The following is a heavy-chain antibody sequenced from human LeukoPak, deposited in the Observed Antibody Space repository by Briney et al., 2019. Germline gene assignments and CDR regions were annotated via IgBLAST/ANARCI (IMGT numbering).Heavy chain of an antibody. D-gene: IGHD1-14*01. J-gene: IGHJ3*02. CDR1: GFTFSVSV. Sequence: GGSLRLSCAASGFTFSVSVMHWVRQAPGKGLEYVSVISSNGGSTSYANSVKGRFTISRDNSKNTLYLQMGSLRAEDMAVYYCARDGYNDAFDIWGQGTMVTVSS. V-gene: IGHV3-64*01. CDR2: ISSNGGST. CDR3: ARDGYNDAFDI.